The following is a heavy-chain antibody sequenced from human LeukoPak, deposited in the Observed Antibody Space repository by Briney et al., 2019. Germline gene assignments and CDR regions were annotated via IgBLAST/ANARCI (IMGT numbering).Heavy chain of an antibody. D-gene: IGHD2-2*01. CDR2: ISGSGGST. V-gene: IGHV3-23*01. Sequence: GGSLRLSCAASGFTFSSYAMSWVRQAPGKGLEWVSAISGSGGSTYYADSVKGRFTISRDNSKNTLYLQMNSLRAEDTAVYYCAKERCSSTCCPPRRLYYGMDVWGKGTTVTVSS. J-gene: IGHJ6*04. CDR3: AKERCSSTCCPPRRLYYGMDV. CDR1: GFTFSSYA.